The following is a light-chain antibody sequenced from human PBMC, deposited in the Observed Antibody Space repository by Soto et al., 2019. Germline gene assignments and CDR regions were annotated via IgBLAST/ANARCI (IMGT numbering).Light chain of an antibody. CDR2: GAS. CDR3: QQTYSNLALT. CDR1: QNIDTF. Sequence: DIQMTQSPFSLAASVGDRVTVSCRSSQNIDTFLNWYRHKPGKAPELLIFGASRLHSGVPSRFSGGGSGTEFTLNISSLQPEDFANYYCQQTYSNLALTFGLGTKVDIX. J-gene: IGKJ4*01. V-gene: IGKV1-39*01.